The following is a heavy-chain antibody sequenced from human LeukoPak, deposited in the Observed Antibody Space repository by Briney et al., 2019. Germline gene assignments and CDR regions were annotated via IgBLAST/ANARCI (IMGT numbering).Heavy chain of an antibody. J-gene: IGHJ4*02. V-gene: IGHV4-34*01. Sequence: SETLSLTCAVYGGSFSGYYWSWIRQSPGKGLEWIANIYYGGSSYYNPSLKRRVTISVDTSKNQFSLKVYSVTAADTAVYYCARRGGLRGDNWGQGTLVTVSS. CDR2: IYYGGSS. CDR1: GGSFSGYY. D-gene: IGHD2-15*01. CDR3: ARRGGLRGDN.